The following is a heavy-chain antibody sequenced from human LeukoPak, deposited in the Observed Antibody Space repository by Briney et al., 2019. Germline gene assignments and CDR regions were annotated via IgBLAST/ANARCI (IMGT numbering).Heavy chain of an antibody. V-gene: IGHV3-21*01. D-gene: IGHD2-15*01. CDR1: GFTFSSYS. J-gene: IGHJ4*02. CDR2: ISSDSNYI. Sequence: GGSLRLSCVASGFTFSSYSMNWVRQAPGKGPEWVSSISSDSNYIYYADSVKGRSTISRDNAKNSLYLQMNSLRAEDTAVYYCARDYRRWSEYWGQGTLVTVSS. CDR3: ARDYRRWSEY.